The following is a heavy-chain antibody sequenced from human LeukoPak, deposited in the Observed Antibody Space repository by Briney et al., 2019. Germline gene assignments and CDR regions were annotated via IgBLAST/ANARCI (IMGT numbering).Heavy chain of an antibody. CDR3: ARDPPRY. V-gene: IGHV3-23*01. CDR2: ISGSGGST. J-gene: IGHJ4*02. Sequence: GGSLRLSCAASGFTFSSYAMSWVRQAPEKGLEWVSTISGSGGSTYYTDSVRGRFTISRDNAKNSLYLQMNSLRAEDTAVYYCARDPPRYWGQGTLVTVSS. CDR1: GFTFSSYA.